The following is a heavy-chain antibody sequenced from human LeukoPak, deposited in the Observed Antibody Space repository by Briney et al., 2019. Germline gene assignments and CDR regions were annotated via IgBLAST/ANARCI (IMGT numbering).Heavy chain of an antibody. Sequence: GASVKVSCKVSGYTLTELSMHWVRQAPGKGLEWMGGFDPEDGETIYAQKFQGRVTMTEDTSTDTAYMELSSLRSEDTAVYYCATGQEWELCDAFDIWGQGTMVTVSS. D-gene: IGHD1-26*01. V-gene: IGHV1-24*01. CDR3: ATGQEWELCDAFDI. CDR1: GYTLTELS. J-gene: IGHJ3*02. CDR2: FDPEDGET.